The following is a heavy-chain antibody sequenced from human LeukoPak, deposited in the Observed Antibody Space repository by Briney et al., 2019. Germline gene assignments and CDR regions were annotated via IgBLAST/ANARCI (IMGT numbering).Heavy chain of an antibody. CDR1: GGTFSSYA. CDR3: VRGFTYGYPLDY. J-gene: IGHJ4*02. CDR2: IIPIFGTA. V-gene: IGHV1-69*13. Sequence: SVKVSCKASGGTFSSYAISWVRQAPGQGLEWMGGIIPIFGTANYAQKFQGRVTITAVESTSTAYMELSSLISEDTAVYYCVRGFTYGYPLDYWGQGTLVTVSS. D-gene: IGHD5-18*01.